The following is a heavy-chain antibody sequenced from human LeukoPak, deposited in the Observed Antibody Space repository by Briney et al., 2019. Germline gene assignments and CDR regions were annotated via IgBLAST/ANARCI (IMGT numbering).Heavy chain of an antibody. J-gene: IGHJ4*02. CDR2: IWYDGSNK. V-gene: IGHV3-33*08. CDR1: GFMCSNYA. CDR3: ARDMYPY. Sequence: GGSLRLSCAASGFMCSNYAMSWVRQAPGKGLEWVEVIWYDGSNKYYADSVKGRFTISRDNSKSTLYLQMNSLRAEDTAVYYCARDMYPYWGQGTLVTVSS. D-gene: IGHD2-2*01.